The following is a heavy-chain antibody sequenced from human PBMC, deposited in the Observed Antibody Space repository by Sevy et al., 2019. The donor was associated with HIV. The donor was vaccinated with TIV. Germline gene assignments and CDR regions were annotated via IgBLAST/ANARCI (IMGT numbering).Heavy chain of an antibody. CDR3: ARENIAVAGIGYYFDH. CDR1: GFTFSTYG. D-gene: IGHD6-19*01. CDR2: IWYDGSNE. J-gene: IGHJ4*02. V-gene: IGHV3-33*01. Sequence: GSLRLSCVASGFTFSTYGMHWVRQAPGKGLEWVAVIWYDGSNEEYVDSVKGRFTISRDNSKDTLYLKMNSLRPEDTAVYYCARENIAVAGIGYYFDHWGQGTLVTVSS.